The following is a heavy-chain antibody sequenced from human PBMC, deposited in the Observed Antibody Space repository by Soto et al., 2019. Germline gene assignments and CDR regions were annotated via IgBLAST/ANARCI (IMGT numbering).Heavy chain of an antibody. CDR3: ARDADAWKGYCSGGSCLSIDY. CDR2: IIPIFGTA. D-gene: IGHD2-15*01. Sequence: QVQLVQSGAEVKKPGSSVKVSCKASGGTFSSYAISWVRQAPGQGLEWMGGIIPIFGTANYAQKFQGRVTITAYKSTSTAYMELSSLRSEDTAVYYCARDADAWKGYCSGGSCLSIDYWGQGTLVTVSS. V-gene: IGHV1-69*06. CDR1: GGTFSSYA. J-gene: IGHJ4*02.